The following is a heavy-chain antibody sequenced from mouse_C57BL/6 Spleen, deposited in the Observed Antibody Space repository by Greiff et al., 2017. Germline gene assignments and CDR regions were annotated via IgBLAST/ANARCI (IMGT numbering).Heavy chain of an antibody. CDR3: ARVRLGYAMDY. Sequence: QVQLQQPGAELVKPGASVKLSCKASGYTFTSYWMQWVKQRPGQGLEWIGDIDPSDSYSNYNQKFKGKATLTVDTSSSPAYMQLSSLTSEDAAVYYCARVRLGYAMDYWGQGTSVTVSS. D-gene: IGHD4-1*01. V-gene: IGHV1-50*01. CDR2: IDPSDSYS. CDR1: GYTFTSYW. J-gene: IGHJ4*01.